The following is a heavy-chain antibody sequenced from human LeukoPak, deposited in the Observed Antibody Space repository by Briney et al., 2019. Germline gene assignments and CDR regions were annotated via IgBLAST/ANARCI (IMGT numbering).Heavy chain of an antibody. CDR1: GYTFTSYG. Sequence: ASVKVSCKASGYTFTSYGISWVRQAPGQGLEWMGWISAYNGDTNYAQNVQGRVTMTTDTSTTTAYMELRSLRSDDTAVYYCARVDGNESRTPYYDILTGPDYWGQGTLVPVSS. D-gene: IGHD3-9*01. V-gene: IGHV1-18*01. CDR3: ARVDGNESRTPYYDILTGPDY. J-gene: IGHJ4*02. CDR2: ISAYNGDT.